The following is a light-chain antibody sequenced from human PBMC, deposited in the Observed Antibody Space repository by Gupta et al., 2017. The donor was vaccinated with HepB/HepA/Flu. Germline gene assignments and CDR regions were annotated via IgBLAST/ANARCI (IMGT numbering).Light chain of an antibody. CDR3: HQYYSTPPI. J-gene: IGKJ4*01. V-gene: IGKV4-1*01. CDR2: WAS. CDR1: QSVLYSSNNKNY. Sequence: DIVMTQSPDSLAVSLGERATINCKSSQSVLYSSNNKNYLAWYQQKPGQPPKLLIYWASTRESGVPDRFSGSGSGTDFTLTISSLQAEDVAVYSCHQYYSTPPIFGGGTKVEIK.